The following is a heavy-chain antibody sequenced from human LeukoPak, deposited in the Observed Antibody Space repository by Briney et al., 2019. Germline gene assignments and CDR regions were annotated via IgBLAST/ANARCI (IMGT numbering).Heavy chain of an antibody. D-gene: IGHD2-2*01. CDR2: ISGSGGST. V-gene: IGHV3-23*01. CDR3: ARGLGCSSTSCYYYYYYMDV. J-gene: IGHJ6*03. CDR1: GFTFSSYA. Sequence: GGSLRLSCAASGFTFSSYAMSWVRQAPGKGLEWVSAISGSGGSTYYADSVKGRFTISRDNSKNTLYLQMNSLRADDTAVYYCARGLGCSSTSCYYYYYYMDVWGKGTTVTVSS.